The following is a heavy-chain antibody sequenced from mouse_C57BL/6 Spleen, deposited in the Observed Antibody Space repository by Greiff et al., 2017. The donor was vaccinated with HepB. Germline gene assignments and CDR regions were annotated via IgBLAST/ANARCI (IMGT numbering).Heavy chain of an antibody. D-gene: IGHD2-4*01. CDR1: GYAFTNYL. J-gene: IGHJ3*01. Sequence: QVQLQQSGAELVRPGTSVKVSCKASGYAFTNYLIEWVKQRPGQGLEWIGVINPGSGGTNYNEKFKGKATLTADKSSSTAYMQLSSLTSEDSAVYFCARGDYDEAWFAYWGQGTLVTVSA. CDR2: INPGSGGT. CDR3: ARGDYDEAWFAY. V-gene: IGHV1-54*01.